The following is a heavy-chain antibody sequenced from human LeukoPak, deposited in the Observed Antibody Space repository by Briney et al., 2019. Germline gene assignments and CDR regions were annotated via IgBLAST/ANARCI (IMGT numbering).Heavy chain of an antibody. CDR2: IYYSGSI. CDR3: ARENPSGYYNRPIDY. J-gene: IGHJ4*02. CDR1: GATISSYY. V-gene: IGHV4-59*01. Sequence: PSETLSLTCTVSGATISSYYWSWIRQLPGKGPEWIGDIYYSGSIKYNPSLKSRVTMSVDTSKNQFSLKLSSVTAADTAIYYCARENPSGYYNRPIDYWGQGTLVTVSS. D-gene: IGHD3-22*01.